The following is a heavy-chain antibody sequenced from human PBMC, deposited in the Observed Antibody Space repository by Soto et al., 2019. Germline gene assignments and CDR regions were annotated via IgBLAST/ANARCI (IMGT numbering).Heavy chain of an antibody. V-gene: IGHV3-7*01. J-gene: IGHJ6*02. CDR3: ARGIDDNASFGMDV. CDR2: IKEDGSDK. CDR1: RFTFSSYW. D-gene: IGHD1-1*01. Sequence: GGSLRLSCAASRFTFSSYWMSWVRQAPGRGLERVANIKEDGSDKYYADSVKGRFTISRDNAKKSLYVQMNSLRVEDTAVYYCARGIDDNASFGMDVWGQGTTVTVSS.